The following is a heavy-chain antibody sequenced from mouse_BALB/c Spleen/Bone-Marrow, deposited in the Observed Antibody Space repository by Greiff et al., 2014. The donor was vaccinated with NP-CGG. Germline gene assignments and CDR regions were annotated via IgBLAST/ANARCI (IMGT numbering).Heavy chain of an antibody. D-gene: IGHD2-10*01. V-gene: IGHV1S22*01. Sequence: LQQSXSELVRPGASVKLSCKASGYTFTSYWMHWVRQRHGQGLEWIGNIYPGSGRTYYDEKFKNKVSLTVDTSSSTAYMHLSSLTSEDSAVYYCTRREGAYYGNYVGYFDYWGQGTTLTVSS. J-gene: IGHJ2*01. CDR3: TRREGAYYGNYVGYFDY. CDR1: GYTFTSYW. CDR2: IYPGSGRT.